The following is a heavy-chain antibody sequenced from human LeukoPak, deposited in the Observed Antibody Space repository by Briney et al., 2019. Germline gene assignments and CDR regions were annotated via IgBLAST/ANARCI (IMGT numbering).Heavy chain of an antibody. CDR2: IYHSGST. CDR3: ARDASRRGAFDI. CDR1: GGSISSGGYS. Sequence: SETLSLTCAVSGGSISSGGYSWSWIRQPPGKGLEWIGYIYHSGSTYYNPSLKGRVTISVDRSKNQFSLKLSSVTAADTAVYYCARDASRRGAFDIWGQGTMVTVSS. J-gene: IGHJ3*02. V-gene: IGHV4-30-2*01. D-gene: IGHD2-2*01.